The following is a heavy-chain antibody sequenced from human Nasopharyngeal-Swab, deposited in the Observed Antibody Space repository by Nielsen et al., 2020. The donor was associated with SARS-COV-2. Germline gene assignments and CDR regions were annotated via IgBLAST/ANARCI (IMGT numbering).Heavy chain of an antibody. CDR2: ISSSSSYT. CDR3: ASEGTYCSGGSCYVY. V-gene: IGHV3-11*06. Sequence: WIRQPPGKGLEWVSYISSSSSYTNYADSVKGRFTISRDNAKNSLYLQMSSLRAEDTAVYYCASEGTYCSGGSCYVYWGQGTLVTVSS. D-gene: IGHD2-15*01. J-gene: IGHJ4*02.